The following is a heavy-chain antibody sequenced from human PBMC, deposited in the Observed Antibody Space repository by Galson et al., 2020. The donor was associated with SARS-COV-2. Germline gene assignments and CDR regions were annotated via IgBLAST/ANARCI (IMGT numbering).Heavy chain of an antibody. CDR1: GGSISHHY. J-gene: IGHJ4*02. CDR2: IYHSGSTN. CDR3: ARGGKWEPLLPFDS. D-gene: IGHD1-26*01. V-gene: IGHV4-59*11. Sequence: PSETMSLTCTVSGGSISHHYWSWLRQPPGKGLEWIGYIYHSGSTNNYNPSLKSRVTISIDTSKNQFSLNLASVTAADTAVYYCARGGKWEPLLPFDSWGQGALVTVSS.